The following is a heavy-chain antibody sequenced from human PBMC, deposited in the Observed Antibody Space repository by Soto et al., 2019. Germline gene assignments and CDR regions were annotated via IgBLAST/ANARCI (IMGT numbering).Heavy chain of an antibody. V-gene: IGHV2-26*01. Sequence: QVTLKESGPVLVKPTETLTLTCTVSGFSLSNARMGVSWIRQPPGKALEWLAHIFSNDEKSYSTSLKSRRTISKDPAKRQVVLTMTNMDPVDTATYCCARISDGYSSGYWGQGTLVTFAS. CDR2: IFSNDEK. CDR1: GFSLSNARMG. CDR3: ARISDGYSSGY. J-gene: IGHJ4*02. D-gene: IGHD2-21*01.